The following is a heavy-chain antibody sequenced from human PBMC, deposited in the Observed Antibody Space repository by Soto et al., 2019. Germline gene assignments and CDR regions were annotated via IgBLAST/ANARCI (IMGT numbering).Heavy chain of an antibody. V-gene: IGHV4-34*01. CDR2: INYSGST. CDR1: GGSFSGYY. J-gene: IGHJ6*02. CDR3: ARRNYFYALDV. Sequence: LSLTCAVSGGSFSGYYWGWVRQPPGKGLEWVGEINYSGSTNYDPSLKRRVTISVDTSKNQVSLKVTSVTAADTAMYYCARRNYFYALDVWGQGTTVTVSS.